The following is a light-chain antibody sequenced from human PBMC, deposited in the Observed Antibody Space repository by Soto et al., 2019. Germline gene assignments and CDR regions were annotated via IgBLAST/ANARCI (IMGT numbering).Light chain of an antibody. CDR3: CSYEGSTPL. V-gene: IGLV2-11*01. CDR2: DVS. Sequence: QSALTQPRSVSGSPGQSVTISCTGTTNDVGAYNYVSWYRQYPGKAPTLMIYDVSKRPSGVPDRFSGSKSANTASLTISGLQAEDEADYYCCSYEGSTPLFGHGTKVTV. CDR1: TNDVGAYNY. J-gene: IGLJ1*01.